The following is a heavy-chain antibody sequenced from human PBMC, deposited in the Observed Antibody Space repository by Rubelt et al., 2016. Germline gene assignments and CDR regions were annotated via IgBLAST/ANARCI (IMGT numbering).Heavy chain of an antibody. CDR2: INPNSGGT. CDR1: GYTFTGYY. V-gene: IGHV1-2*06. D-gene: IGHD6-19*01. J-gene: IGHJ4*02. Sequence: QVQLVQSGAEVKKPGASVKVSCKASGYTFTGYYMHWVRQAPGQGLEWVGRINPNSGGTNSAQKFQGRVTMTRDTSITTAYMELSRLRSDDTAVFYCARESSSGWYIDYWGQGTLVTVSS. CDR3: ARESSSGWYIDY.